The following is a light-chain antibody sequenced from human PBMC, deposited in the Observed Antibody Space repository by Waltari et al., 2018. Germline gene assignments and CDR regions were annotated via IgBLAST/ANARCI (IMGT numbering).Light chain of an antibody. Sequence: EIVLTQSPATLSLSPGERATLSCRASQSVSSYLAWYQQKPGQAPRLLIYDASNRATGIPARFSGSGSGTDFTLTISSLEPEEFAVYYCQQRSNWPPTLTFGGGTKVEI. V-gene: IGKV3-11*01. J-gene: IGKJ4*01. CDR2: DAS. CDR1: QSVSSY. CDR3: QQRSNWPPTLT.